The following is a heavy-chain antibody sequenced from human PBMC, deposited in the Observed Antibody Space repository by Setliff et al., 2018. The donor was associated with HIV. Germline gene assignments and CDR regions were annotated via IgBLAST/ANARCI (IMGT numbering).Heavy chain of an antibody. J-gene: IGHJ4*02. V-gene: IGHV4-39*01. D-gene: IGHD3-3*01. Sequence: PSETLSLTCTVSGDSASNSRYYWAWIRQPPGKGLEYIGSIHYGGRTHYNPSLKSRLVISVDKTKNQFSLMLNSLTVADTAVYYCARLGYYNLWSGYWTDTWGQGKSVTVSS. CDR1: GDSASNSRYY. CDR2: IHYGGRT. CDR3: ARLGYYNLWSGYWTDT.